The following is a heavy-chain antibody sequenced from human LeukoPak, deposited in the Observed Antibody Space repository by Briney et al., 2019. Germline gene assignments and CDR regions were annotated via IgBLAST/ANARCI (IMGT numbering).Heavy chain of an antibody. D-gene: IGHD5-12*01. Sequence: SVKVSCKASGGTFSSYAISWVRQAPGQGLEWMGKIIPIFGTANYAQKFQGRVTITTDESTSTAYMELSSLRSEDTAVYYRARGPLGRRGYSGYVTFDYWGQGTLVTVSS. V-gene: IGHV1-69*05. J-gene: IGHJ4*02. CDR1: GGTFSSYA. CDR2: IIPIFGTA. CDR3: ARGPLGRRGYSGYVTFDY.